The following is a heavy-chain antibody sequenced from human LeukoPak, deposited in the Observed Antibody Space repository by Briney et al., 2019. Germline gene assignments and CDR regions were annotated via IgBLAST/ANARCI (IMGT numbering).Heavy chain of an antibody. CDR3: ARAADYYDSSGQYYMDV. Sequence: GGSLRLSCAASRSTLSIYAMHWVRQAPGKGLEWVAVISYTGMYEYYADSVKGRFTISRDNSKNTLYLQMNSLRVDDTAVYYCARAADYYDSSGQYYMDVWGKGTTVTVSS. D-gene: IGHD3-22*01. CDR1: RSTLSIYA. V-gene: IGHV3-30*04. CDR2: ISYTGMYE. J-gene: IGHJ6*03.